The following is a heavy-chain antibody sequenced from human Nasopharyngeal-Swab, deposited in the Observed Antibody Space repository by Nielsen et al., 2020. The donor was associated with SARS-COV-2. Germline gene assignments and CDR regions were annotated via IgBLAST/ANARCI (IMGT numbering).Heavy chain of an antibody. CDR2: INSDGSST. Sequence: VRQAPGKGLVWVSRINSDGSSTSYADSVKGRFTISRDNAKNTLYLQMNSLRAEDTAVYYCARGPSERFLEWLNKNGMDVWGQGTTVRLL. J-gene: IGHJ6*02. D-gene: IGHD3-3*01. CDR3: ARGPSERFLEWLNKNGMDV. V-gene: IGHV3-74*01.